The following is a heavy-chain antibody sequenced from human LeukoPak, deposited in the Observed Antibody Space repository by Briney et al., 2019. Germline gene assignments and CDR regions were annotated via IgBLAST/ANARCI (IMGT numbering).Heavy chain of an antibody. CDR1: GFTFSTYW. CDR2: INSDGSDT. Sequence: PGGSLRLSCAASGFTFSTYWMHWVRQAPGEGLVWVSRINSDGSDTTYADSVKGRFTISRDNAKNTLYLQMNSLSAGDTAVYYCAGVGSSNGDWVKFDYWGQGTLITVSS. V-gene: IGHV3-74*03. CDR3: AGVGSSNGDWVKFDY. J-gene: IGHJ4*02. D-gene: IGHD2-2*01.